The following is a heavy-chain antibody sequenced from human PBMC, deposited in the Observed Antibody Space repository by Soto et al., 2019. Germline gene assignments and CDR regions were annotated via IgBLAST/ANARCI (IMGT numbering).Heavy chain of an antibody. CDR2: LSGSGGST. CDR3: ASLDSYGSDY. D-gene: IGHD5-18*01. CDR1: GFTFSSYA. V-gene: IGHV3-23*01. Sequence: EVQLLEPGGGLVQPGGSLRLSCAASGFTFSSYAISWVRHAPGKGLELVSALSGSGGSTYYTDSVKGRFTISRDNSKNLLYLQMNSLRAEDTAVYYCASLDSYGSDYWGQGTLVTVSS. J-gene: IGHJ4*02.